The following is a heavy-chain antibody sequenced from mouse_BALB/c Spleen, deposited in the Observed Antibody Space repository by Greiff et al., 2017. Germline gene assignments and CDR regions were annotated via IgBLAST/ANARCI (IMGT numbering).Heavy chain of an antibody. CDR1: GFTFSSYG. CDR3: ARENWDGFAY. V-gene: IGHV5-6-3*01. J-gene: IGHJ3*01. CDR2: INSNGGST. Sequence: EVKVVESGGGLVQPGGSLKLSCAASGFTFSSYGMSWVRQTPDKRLELVATINSNGGSTYYPDSVKGRFTISRDNAKNTLYLQMSSLKSEDTAMYYCARENWDGFAYWGQGTLVTVSA. D-gene: IGHD4-1*01.